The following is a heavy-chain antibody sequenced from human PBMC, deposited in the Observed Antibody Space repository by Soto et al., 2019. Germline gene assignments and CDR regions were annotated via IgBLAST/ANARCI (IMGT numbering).Heavy chain of an antibody. J-gene: IGHJ4*02. CDR3: AQTQSGYQDRPFDY. CDR2: IYYSGST. D-gene: IGHD3-3*01. V-gene: IGHV4-39*01. Sequence: QLQLQESGPGLVKPSETLSLTCTVSGGSFASTNYYWGWIRQSPGKRLEWIGNIYYSGSTYYNPSLKSPVTISVDTSKNPFSVTLTSVTAADTAVYYCAQTQSGYQDRPFDYWGQGTLVTVSS. CDR1: GGSFASTNYY.